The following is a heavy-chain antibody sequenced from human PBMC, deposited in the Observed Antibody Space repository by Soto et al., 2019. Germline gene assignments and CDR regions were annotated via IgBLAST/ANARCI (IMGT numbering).Heavy chain of an antibody. J-gene: IGHJ6*02. CDR1: GGSISSYY. CDR2: IYTSGST. CDR3: AREGSCSSTRCHSATYYYYYGMDV. Sequence: PSETLSLTCTVSGGSISSYYWSWIRQPAGKGLEWIGRIYTSGSTNYNPSLKSRVTMSVDTSKNQFSLKLSSVTAADTAVYYCAREGSCSSTRCHSATYYYYYGMDVWGQGTTVTVSS. V-gene: IGHV4-4*07. D-gene: IGHD2-2*01.